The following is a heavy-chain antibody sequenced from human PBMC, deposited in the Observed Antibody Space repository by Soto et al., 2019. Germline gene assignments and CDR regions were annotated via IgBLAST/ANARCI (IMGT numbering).Heavy chain of an antibody. D-gene: IGHD3-22*01. J-gene: IGHJ4*02. V-gene: IGHV4-39*01. CDR1: GGSISSSSYY. CDR2: IYSLGNT. Sequence: QMQLQESGPGLVKPSETLSLTCTVSGGSISSSSYYWGWIRQPPGQGLEWLVTIYSLGNTYYNPSLNSRVTISVDKSKSQLFLKLSSVTAPDTAGYYCARQIYDSSGYYYAYWGQGTLVTVSS. CDR3: ARQIYDSSGYYYAY.